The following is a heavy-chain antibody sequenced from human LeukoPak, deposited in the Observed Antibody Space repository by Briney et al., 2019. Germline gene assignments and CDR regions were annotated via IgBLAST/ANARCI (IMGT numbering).Heavy chain of an antibody. D-gene: IGHD6-19*01. CDR1: GFTFSNAW. J-gene: IGHJ4*02. Sequence: GGSLRLSCAASGFTFSNAWMSWVRQAPGKGLEWVGRIKSKTEGGTTDYVAPVKGRFIISRDDSKNTVYLQMNSLKTEGTAVYYCTRRDSSVYYFDYWGQGTLVTVSS. CDR2: IKSKTEGGTT. CDR3: TRRDSSVYYFDY. V-gene: IGHV3-15*01.